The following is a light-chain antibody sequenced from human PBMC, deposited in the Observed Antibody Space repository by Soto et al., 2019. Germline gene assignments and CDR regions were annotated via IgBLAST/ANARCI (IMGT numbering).Light chain of an antibody. CDR3: AACDDSLAGRV. CDR2: GQN. V-gene: IGLV1-44*01. Sequence: QSVLTQPPSASGTPGQRVTISCSGSSSNIGSHAVTWYQHLPGTAPKLLIYGQNQRPAGVPDRFSGSKSGTSASLAISGLQSEDEDDYYCAACDDSLAGRVFGGGTKLTVL. CDR1: SSNIGSHA. J-gene: IGLJ2*01.